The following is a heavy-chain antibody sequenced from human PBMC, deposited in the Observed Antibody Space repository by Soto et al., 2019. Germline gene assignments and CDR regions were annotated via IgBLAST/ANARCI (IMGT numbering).Heavy chain of an antibody. D-gene: IGHD2-15*01. Sequence: SETLSLTCTVSGGSISSGDYYWSWILQPPGKGLEWIGYIYYSGSTYYNPSLKSRVTISVDTSKNQFSLKLSSVTAADTAVYYCARGRYCSGGSCYSLGNWFDPWGQGTLVTV. CDR1: GGSISSGDYY. CDR3: ARGRYCSGGSCYSLGNWFDP. CDR2: IYYSGST. V-gene: IGHV4-30-4*01. J-gene: IGHJ5*02.